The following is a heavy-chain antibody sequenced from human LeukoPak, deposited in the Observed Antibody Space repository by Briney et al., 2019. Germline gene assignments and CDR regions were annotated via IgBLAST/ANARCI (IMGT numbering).Heavy chain of an antibody. J-gene: IGHJ4*02. CDR1: GFTFSGNW. Sequence: GGSLTLSCEASGFTFSGNWMSWVRQAPGKGLEWVASVNPDGSQKLYVDSVKGRFTISRDNSKNTLYLQMNSLRAEDTAVYYCATYGDYVYWGQGTLVTVSS. V-gene: IGHV3-7*01. CDR2: VNPDGSQK. D-gene: IGHD4-17*01. CDR3: ATYGDYVY.